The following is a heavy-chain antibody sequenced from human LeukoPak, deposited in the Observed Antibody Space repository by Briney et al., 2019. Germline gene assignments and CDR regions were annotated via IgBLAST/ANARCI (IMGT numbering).Heavy chain of an antibody. CDR3: AREHRNVGATIDW. J-gene: IGHJ4*02. V-gene: IGHV3-74*01. CDR1: GFTFSSYW. CDR2: ISPGGTTT. Sequence: GGSLRLSCAASGFTFSSYWMHWVRQVPGKGLVWVSRISPGGTTTSYADSVKGRFTISRDNAKSTLYLQVNSLRAEDTAVYYCAREHRNVGATIDWWGQGTLVTVSS. D-gene: IGHD1-26*01.